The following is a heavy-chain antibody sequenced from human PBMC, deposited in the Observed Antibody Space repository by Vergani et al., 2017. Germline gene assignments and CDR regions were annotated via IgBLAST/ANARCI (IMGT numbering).Heavy chain of an antibody. Sequence: QVQLVQSGAEVKKPGASVKVSCKVSGYTLTELSMHWVRQAPGKGLEWMGGFDPEDGETIYAQKFQGRVTMTEDTSTSTAYMELRSLRSDDTAVYYCARESDVAVRPYYYYGMDVWGQGTTVTVSS. CDR2: FDPEDGET. D-gene: IGHD2-21*01. V-gene: IGHV1-24*01. CDR1: GYTLTELS. CDR3: ARESDVAVRPYYYYGMDV. J-gene: IGHJ6*02.